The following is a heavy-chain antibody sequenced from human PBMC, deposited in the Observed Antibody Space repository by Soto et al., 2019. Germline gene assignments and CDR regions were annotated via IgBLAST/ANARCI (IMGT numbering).Heavy chain of an antibody. CDR2: IDPSDSCT. Sequence: GESLKIYCKGSGYSFTSYWISWVRKMPGKGLEWMGRIDPSDSCTNYSPSFQGHVTTSADKSISTAYLQWSSLKASDTAMYYCARFEVRGSSGPGGMEVWGQGTTVTVSS. CDR1: GYSFTSYW. V-gene: IGHV5-10-1*01. J-gene: IGHJ6*02. D-gene: IGHD6-19*01. CDR3: ARFEVRGSSGPGGMEV.